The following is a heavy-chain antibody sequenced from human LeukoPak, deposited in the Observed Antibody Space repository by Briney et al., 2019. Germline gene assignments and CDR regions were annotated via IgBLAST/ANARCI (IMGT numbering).Heavy chain of an antibody. CDR3: TTKLSRGGGTAPYYYYYMDV. D-gene: IGHD2-21*02. Sequence: PGESLRLSCAASGFIFSSYSMSWVRQAPGKGLEWVGRIKSKTDGGTTDYAAPVKGRFTISRDDSKNTLYLQMNSLKTEDTAVYYCTTKLSRGGGTAPYYYYYMDVWGKGTTVTVSS. V-gene: IGHV3-15*01. J-gene: IGHJ6*03. CDR1: GFIFSSYS. CDR2: IKSKTDGGTT.